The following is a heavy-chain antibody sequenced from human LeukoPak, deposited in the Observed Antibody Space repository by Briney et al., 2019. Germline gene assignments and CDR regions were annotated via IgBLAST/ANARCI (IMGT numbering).Heavy chain of an antibody. D-gene: IGHD4-11*01. Sequence: GRSLRLSCAASGFTFSDYYMSWIRQAPGEGLEWVSYISSSGSTIYYADSVKGRFTISRDNAKNSLYLQMNSLRAEDTAVYYCARATVTTWGYYYGMDVWGQGTTVTVSS. CDR3: ARATVTTWGYYYGMDV. V-gene: IGHV3-11*01. CDR2: ISSSGSTI. CDR1: GFTFSDYY. J-gene: IGHJ6*02.